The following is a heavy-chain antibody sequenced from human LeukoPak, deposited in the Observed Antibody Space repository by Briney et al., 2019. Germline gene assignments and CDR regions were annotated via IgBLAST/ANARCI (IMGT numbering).Heavy chain of an antibody. CDR2: INSDGSST. J-gene: IGHJ4*02. V-gene: IGHV3-74*01. CDR3: ARFRGMMATSGYFDY. CDR1: GFTFSSYW. D-gene: IGHD5-24*01. Sequence: GGSLRLSCATSGFTFSSYWMHWVRQAPGKGLVWVSRINSDGSSTSYADSVKGRFTISRDNAKNTLYLQMNSLRAEDTAVYYCARFRGMMATSGYFDYWGQGTLVTVSS.